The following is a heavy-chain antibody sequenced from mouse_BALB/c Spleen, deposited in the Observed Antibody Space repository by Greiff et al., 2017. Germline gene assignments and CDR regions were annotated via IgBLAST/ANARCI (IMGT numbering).Heavy chain of an antibody. D-gene: IGHD1-1*01. V-gene: IGHV5-4*02. CDR2: SSDGGSYT. CDR3: AREFHYYGSSPWLAY. CDR1: GFTFSDYY. Sequence: EVQGVESGGGLVKPGGSLKLSCAVSGFTFSDYYMYLVCQPPEKRLEWVATSSDGGSYTYYPDSVKGRFTISRDNAKNNLYLQMSSLKSEDTAMYYCAREFHYYGSSPWLAYWGQGTLVTVSA. J-gene: IGHJ3*01.